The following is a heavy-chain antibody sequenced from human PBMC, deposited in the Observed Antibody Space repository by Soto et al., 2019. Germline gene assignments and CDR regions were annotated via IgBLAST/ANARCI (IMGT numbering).Heavy chain of an antibody. D-gene: IGHD3-3*01. J-gene: IGHJ4*02. Sequence: PSETLSLTCTVSGGSINSYFWSWIRQPPGKGLEWIGYIYYSGSTNSNPSLKRRVTISVDTSKNQFSLKLSSVTAADTAVYYCARGLRFLEEAYWGQGTLVTVS. V-gene: IGHV4-59*01. CDR1: GGSINSYF. CDR3: ARGLRFLEEAY. CDR2: IYYSGST.